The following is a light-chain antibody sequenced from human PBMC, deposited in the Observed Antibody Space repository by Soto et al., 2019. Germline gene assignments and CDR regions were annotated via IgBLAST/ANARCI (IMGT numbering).Light chain of an antibody. CDR1: QSVSSSF. Sequence: EIVLTQSPGTLSLSPGERATLSCRASQSVSSSFLAWYQQKPGQAPRLLIYGASSRPTGIPDRFSGSGSGTDFTLSISRLEPEDFAVYYCQQYGSSRTLGQGTKVDIK. V-gene: IGKV3-20*01. J-gene: IGKJ1*01. CDR3: QQYGSSRT. CDR2: GAS.